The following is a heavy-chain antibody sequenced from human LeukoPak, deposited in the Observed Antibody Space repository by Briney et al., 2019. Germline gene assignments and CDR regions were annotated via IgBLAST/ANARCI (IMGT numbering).Heavy chain of an antibody. CDR1: GGSISSGSYY. D-gene: IGHD2-2*01. Sequence: ASQTLSLTCTVSGGSISSGSYYWSWIRQPAGKGLEWIGRIYTSGSTNYNPSLTSRVTISVDTSKNQFSLKLSSVTAADTAVYYCARAHYQLLSLDYWGQGTLVTVSS. CDR3: ARAHYQLLSLDY. V-gene: IGHV4-61*02. J-gene: IGHJ4*02. CDR2: IYTSGST.